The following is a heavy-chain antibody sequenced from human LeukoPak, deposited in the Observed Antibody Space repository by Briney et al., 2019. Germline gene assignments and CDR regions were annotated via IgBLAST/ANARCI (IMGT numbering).Heavy chain of an antibody. J-gene: IGHJ4*02. CDR1: GGPFSGYF. CDR3: ARRYYYNLGSFPFDF. Sequence: SETLSLTCAVSGGPFSGYFWSWIRQSSGKGLEWIGEIHNSGTTNYNPSLNSRVTISEDTSKNQFYLNLSSVTAAGTAVYYCARRYYYNLGSFPFDFWGQGTLVTVSS. V-gene: IGHV4-34*01. CDR2: IHNSGTT. D-gene: IGHD3-10*01.